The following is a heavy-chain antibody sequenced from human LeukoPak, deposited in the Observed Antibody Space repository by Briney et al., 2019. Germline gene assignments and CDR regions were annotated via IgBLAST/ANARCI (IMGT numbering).Heavy chain of an antibody. Sequence: SVKVSCKASGYTFTSYYMHWVRQAPGQGLEWMGIINPSGGSTSYAQKFQGRVTMTRDTSTSTVYMELSSLRSEDTAVYYCARDGLHLLDRGYGMDVWGQGTTVTVSS. CDR1: GYTFTSYY. J-gene: IGHJ6*02. CDR3: ARDGLHLLDRGYGMDV. CDR2: INPSGGST. D-gene: IGHD3-10*01. V-gene: IGHV1-46*01.